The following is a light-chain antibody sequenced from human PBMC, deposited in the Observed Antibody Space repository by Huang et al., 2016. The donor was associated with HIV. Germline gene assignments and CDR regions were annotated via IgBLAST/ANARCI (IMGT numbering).Light chain of an antibody. Sequence: EIVMTQSPATLSVSPGERATLSCRASQSVTSNLAWYQQKPGQAPRLLIYGASTRATGIPARFSGSGSGTEFTLTISSLQSEDFVVYYCQRYDNWPKFTFGPGTKVDIK. V-gene: IGKV3-15*01. CDR1: QSVTSN. CDR2: GAS. CDR3: QRYDNWPKFT. J-gene: IGKJ3*01.